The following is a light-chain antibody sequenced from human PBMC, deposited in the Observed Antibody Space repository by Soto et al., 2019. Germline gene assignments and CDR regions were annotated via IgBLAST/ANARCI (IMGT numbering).Light chain of an antibody. CDR2: GAS. CDR3: EHYTNWPRT. Sequence: EIVMTQSPATLSVSPGERATLSCRASQSVSSNLAWYQQTPGQAPRLLIYGASTRSTGIPARFSGSGSGTEFTLSISSLQSEDFSVYYCEHYTNWPRTFGQETKVEIK. V-gene: IGKV3-15*01. J-gene: IGKJ1*01. CDR1: QSVSSN.